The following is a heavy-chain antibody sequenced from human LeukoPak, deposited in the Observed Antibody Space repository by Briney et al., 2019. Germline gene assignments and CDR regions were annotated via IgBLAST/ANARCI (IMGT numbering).Heavy chain of an antibody. Sequence: GGSLRLSCAASGFTFSNSGMHWVRQAPGKGLEWVAFIRYDGSNKYYADSVKGRFTISRDNSKNTLYLQMNSLRAEDTAVYYCAKDHYYDSSGYPKWTFDYWGQGTLVTVSS. CDR1: GFTFSNSG. J-gene: IGHJ4*02. CDR2: IRYDGSNK. V-gene: IGHV3-30*02. CDR3: AKDHYYDSSGYPKWTFDY. D-gene: IGHD3-22*01.